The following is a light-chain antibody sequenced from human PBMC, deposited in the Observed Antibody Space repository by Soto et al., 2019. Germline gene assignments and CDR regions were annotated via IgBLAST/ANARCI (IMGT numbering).Light chain of an antibody. J-gene: IGKJ2*01. Sequence: IQMTQSPSTLSASVGDRVTITCRASQSISYWLAWYQQKSGKAPKLLIYAASSLESGVPSRFSGSGSGTEFTLTISSLQPAHFATYYCQQYTSFPPNTLGQGTKLEI. CDR1: QSISYW. CDR3: QQYTSFPPNT. V-gene: IGKV1-5*01. CDR2: AAS.